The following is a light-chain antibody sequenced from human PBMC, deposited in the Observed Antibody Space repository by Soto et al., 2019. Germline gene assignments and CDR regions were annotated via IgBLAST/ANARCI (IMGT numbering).Light chain of an antibody. CDR3: SSYTSSSTRV. Sequence: QSALTQPASVSGSPGQSITISCTGTSSDVGGYNYVSWYQQHPGKAPKLMIYEVSNRPSGVSNRFSGSKSGNTASLTISGLQAEDEADYYCSSYTSSSTRVFGT. CDR1: SSDVGGYNY. CDR2: EVS. V-gene: IGLV2-14*01. J-gene: IGLJ1*01.